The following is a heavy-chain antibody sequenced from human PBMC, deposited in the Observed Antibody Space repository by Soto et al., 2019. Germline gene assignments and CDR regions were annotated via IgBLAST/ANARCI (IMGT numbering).Heavy chain of an antibody. D-gene: IGHD2-15*01. CDR2: IKSSTDGGTT. J-gene: IGHJ5*02. V-gene: IGHV3-15*01. CDR1: GFTFSNAW. CDR3: TTDLEGSVVVASNA. Sequence: GGSLRLSCAAPGFTFSNAWMSWVRQAPGKGLEWVGRIKSSTDGGTTDYAAPVKGRFTISRDDSRNTLYLQMNGLKTEDTAVYYCTTDLEGSVVVASNAWGQGTLVTVSS.